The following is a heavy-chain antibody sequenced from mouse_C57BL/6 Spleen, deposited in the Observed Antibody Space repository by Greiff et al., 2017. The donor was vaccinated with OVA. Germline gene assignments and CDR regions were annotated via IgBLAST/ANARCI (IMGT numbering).Heavy chain of an antibody. D-gene: IGHD2-4*01. Sequence: VQLQQPGAELVKPGASVKLSCKASGYTFTSYWMHWVKQRPGQGLEWIGMIHPNSGSTNYNEKFKSKATLTVDKSSSTAYMQLSSLTSEDSAVYYCARPLYDYDGLGYWGQGTTLTVSS. CDR1: GYTFTSYW. CDR2: IHPNSGST. CDR3: ARPLYDYDGLGY. J-gene: IGHJ2*01. V-gene: IGHV1-64*01.